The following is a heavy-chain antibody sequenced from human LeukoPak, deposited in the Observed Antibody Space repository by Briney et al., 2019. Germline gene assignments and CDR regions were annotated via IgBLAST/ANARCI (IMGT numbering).Heavy chain of an antibody. Sequence: GGSLRLSCAASGFTFSDFYMSWIRQAPGKGLEWVSYISSSSSYTKYADSVKGRFTISRDNAKNSPYLQVNSLRAEDTAVYYCARGTGATAYFDDWGQGTLVTVSS. CDR3: ARGTGATAYFDD. CDR2: ISSSSSYT. V-gene: IGHV3-11*06. D-gene: IGHD1-1*01. CDR1: GFTFSDFY. J-gene: IGHJ4*02.